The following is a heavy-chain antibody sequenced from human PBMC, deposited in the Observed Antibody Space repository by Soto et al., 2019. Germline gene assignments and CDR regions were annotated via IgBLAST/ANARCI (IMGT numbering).Heavy chain of an antibody. V-gene: IGHV3-33*01. J-gene: IGHJ4*02. D-gene: IGHD1-26*01. CDR1: GFTFSGYG. CDR3: ARDGVGATKFRGYFDY. CDR2: IRYDGSNE. Sequence: QVQLVESGGGVVQPGRSLRLSCAASGFTFSGYGMHWVRQAPGKGLEWVAIIRYDGSNEDYADSVKGRFTISRDNSKNTLYLQMNSLRAEDTAVYYCARDGVGATKFRGYFDYCGQGTLVTVSS.